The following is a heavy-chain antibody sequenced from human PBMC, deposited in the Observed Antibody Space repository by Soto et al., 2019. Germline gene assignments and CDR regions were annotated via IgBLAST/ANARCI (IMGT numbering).Heavy chain of an antibody. CDR1: GFTFSSYA. V-gene: IGHV3-23*01. Sequence: GGSLRLSCAASGFTFSSYAMSWVRQAPGKGLEWVSAISGSGGSTYYADSVKGRFTISRDNSKNTLYLQMNSLRAEDTAVYYCAKDKTDEDIVVVVAGPFDYWGQGTLVTVSS. CDR3: AKDKTDEDIVVVVAGPFDY. J-gene: IGHJ4*02. CDR2: ISGSGGST. D-gene: IGHD2-15*01.